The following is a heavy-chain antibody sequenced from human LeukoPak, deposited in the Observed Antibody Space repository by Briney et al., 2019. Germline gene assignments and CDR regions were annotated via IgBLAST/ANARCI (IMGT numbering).Heavy chain of an antibody. CDR2: IDYGSGGS. CDR3: AKNAAGIVLMIYAPLDS. D-gene: IGHD2-8*01. J-gene: IGHJ4*02. V-gene: IGHV3-23*01. Sequence: PGGSLRLSCAASGFTFSSYAMGWVHQAPGKGLEWVSLIDYGSGGSHDADSVKGRFTISGDNSKNTLYLQMNSLRPEDTAVYYCAKNAAGIVLMIYAPLDSWGQGTLVTVSS. CDR1: GFTFSSYA.